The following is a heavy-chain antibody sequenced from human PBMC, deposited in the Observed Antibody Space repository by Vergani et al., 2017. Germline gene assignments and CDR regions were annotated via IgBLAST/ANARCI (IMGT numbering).Heavy chain of an antibody. CDR2: IIPIPGIA. D-gene: IGHD3-22*01. CDR1: GGTFSSYT. Sequence: QVQLVQSGAEVKKPGSSVKVSCKASGGTFSSYTISWVRQAPGQGLEWMGRIIPIPGIANYAQKFQGRVTITADKSTSTAYMELSSLRAEDTAVYYCARDLGNDYYDSSGYYYVSWFDPWGQGTLVTVSS. J-gene: IGHJ5*02. V-gene: IGHV1-69*08. CDR3: ARDLGNDYYDSSGYYYVSWFDP.